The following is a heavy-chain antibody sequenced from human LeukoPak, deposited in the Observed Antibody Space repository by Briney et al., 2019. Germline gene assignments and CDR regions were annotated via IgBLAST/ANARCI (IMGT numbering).Heavy chain of an antibody. CDR2: ISYDGSNK. CDR3: ANNIAGGFYYYYGMDV. CDR1: GFTFSSYG. Sequence: PGRSLRLSCAASGFTFSSYGMHWVRRAPGKGLEWVAVISYDGSNKYYADSVKGRFTISRDNSKNTLYLQMNSLRAEDTAVYYCANNIAGGFYYYYGMDVWGQGTTVTVSS. J-gene: IGHJ6*02. V-gene: IGHV3-30*18. D-gene: IGHD6-13*01.